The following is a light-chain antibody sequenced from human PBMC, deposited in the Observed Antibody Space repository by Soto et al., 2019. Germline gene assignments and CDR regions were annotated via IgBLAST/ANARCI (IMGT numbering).Light chain of an antibody. V-gene: IGLV1-44*01. J-gene: IGLJ3*02. Sequence: QSVLTQSPSASGTPGQRVTISCSGSKSNIGSNDVSWYQQFPAMAPKLLIYSNNQRPSGVPDRISGSKSGTSGSLAISGLQAEDEADYYCAAWDDSLNGGVFGGGTQLTVL. CDR2: SNN. CDR1: KSNIGSND. CDR3: AAWDDSLNGGV.